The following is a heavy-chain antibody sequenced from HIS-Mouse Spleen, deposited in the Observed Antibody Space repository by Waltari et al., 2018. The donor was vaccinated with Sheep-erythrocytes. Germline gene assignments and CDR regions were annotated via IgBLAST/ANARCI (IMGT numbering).Heavy chain of an antibody. CDR2: IYYSGRT. Sequence: QVQLQESGPGLVKPSQTLSLTCTVSGGSISSGDYYWSWIHQPPGKGLEWIGYIYYSGRTYYNPSLKSRVTISVDTSKNQFSLKLSSVTAADTAVYYCARQLLWNYFDYWGQGTLVTVSS. CDR1: GGSISSGDYY. V-gene: IGHV4-30-4*01. CDR3: ARQLLWNYFDY. D-gene: IGHD3-10*01. J-gene: IGHJ4*02.